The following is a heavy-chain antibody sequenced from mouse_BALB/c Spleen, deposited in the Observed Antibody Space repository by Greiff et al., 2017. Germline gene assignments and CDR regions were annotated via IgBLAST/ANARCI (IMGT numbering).Heavy chain of an antibody. Sequence: EVMLVESGGGLVKPGGSLTLSCAASGFAFSSYDMSWVRQTPEKRLEWVAYISSGGGSTYYPDTVKGRFTISRDNAKNTLFLLMSSLKSEDTAMYCGTVLWVRRYFDVWGAGTTVTVSA. D-gene: IGHD2-14*01. V-gene: IGHV5-12-1*01. CDR3: TVLWVRRYFDV. CDR2: ISSGGGST. J-gene: IGHJ1*01. CDR1: GFAFSSYD.